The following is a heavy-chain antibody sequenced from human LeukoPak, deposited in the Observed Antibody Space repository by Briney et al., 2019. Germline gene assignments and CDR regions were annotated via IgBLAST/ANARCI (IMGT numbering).Heavy chain of an antibody. D-gene: IGHD5-24*01. Sequence: SGPTLVNPTQTLTLTCTFSGFSLSTSGVGVDWIRQPPGKALEWLAVIYWDDDKRYSPSLKSRLTITKDTSKNQVVLTMTNMDPEETATYYCAHQRDAYNNVYNATDVWGQGTTVTVSS. CDR3: AHQRDAYNNVYNATDV. V-gene: IGHV2-5*02. CDR2: IYWDDDK. CDR1: GFSLSTSGVG. J-gene: IGHJ6*02.